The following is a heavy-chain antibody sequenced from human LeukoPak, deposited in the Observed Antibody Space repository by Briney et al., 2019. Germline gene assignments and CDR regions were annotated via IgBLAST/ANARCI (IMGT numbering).Heavy chain of an antibody. CDR1: GGILSYNA. V-gene: IGHV1-69*04. Sequence: ASVKVSCKASGGILSYNAISWVRQAPGQGLEWMGRIVPLVDITNYAQKFQGRVTMTTDTSTRTSNMELRNLGSDDTAVYYCARALYSDSSGYYPGLDHWGQGTLVTVSS. D-gene: IGHD3-22*01. J-gene: IGHJ4*02. CDR3: ARALYSDSSGYYPGLDH. CDR2: IVPLVDIT.